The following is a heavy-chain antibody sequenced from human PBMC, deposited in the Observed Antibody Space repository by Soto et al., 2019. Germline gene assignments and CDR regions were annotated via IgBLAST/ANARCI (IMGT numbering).Heavy chain of an antibody. D-gene: IGHD3-3*01. CDR2: ISGSGGST. V-gene: IGHV3-23*01. Sequence: GGSLRLSCAASGLTFSSYAMSWVRQAPGKGLEWISAISGSGGSTYYADSVKGRFTISRDNSKNTLYLQMNSLRAEDTAVYYCAKPHYDFWSGYYTGWFDPWGQGTLVTVSS. CDR3: AKPHYDFWSGYYTGWFDP. CDR1: GLTFSSYA. J-gene: IGHJ5*02.